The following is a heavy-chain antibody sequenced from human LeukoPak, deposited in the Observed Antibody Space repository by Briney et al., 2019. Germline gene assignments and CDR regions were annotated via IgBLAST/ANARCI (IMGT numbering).Heavy chain of an antibody. CDR2: IYHSGST. V-gene: IGHV4-4*02. CDR3: ASAGYSSGWYSDY. J-gene: IGHJ4*02. Sequence: PSETLSLTCAVSGGSICSSNWWSWVRQPPGKGLEWIGEIYHSGSTNYNPSLKSRVTISVDKSKNQFSLKLSSVTAADTAVYYCASAGYSSGWYSDYWGQGTLVTVSS. CDR1: GGSICSSNW. D-gene: IGHD6-19*01.